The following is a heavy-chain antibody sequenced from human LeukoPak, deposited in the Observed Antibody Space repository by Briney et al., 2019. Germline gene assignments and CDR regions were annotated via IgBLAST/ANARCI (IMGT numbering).Heavy chain of an antibody. D-gene: IGHD6-13*01. J-gene: IGHJ4*02. V-gene: IGHV3-23*01. CDR2: VSASGGST. CDR3: AKDRSAIAAAGSAFDY. CDR1: GFTFSSFA. Sequence: GGSLRLSCAASGFTFSSFAMTWVRQAPGKGLEWVSGVSASGGSTYYADSVKGRFIISRDNSKSTLYLQMNSLSAEDTAVYFCAKDRSAIAAAGSAFDYWGQGTLVTVSS.